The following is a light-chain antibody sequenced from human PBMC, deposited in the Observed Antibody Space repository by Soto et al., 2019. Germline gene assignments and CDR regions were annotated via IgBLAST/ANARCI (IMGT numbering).Light chain of an antibody. J-gene: IGLJ1*01. CDR2: DVS. CDR1: SSDVGGYNY. CDR3: SSYTTSNTRQIV. V-gene: IGLV2-14*03. Sequence: QSALTQPASVSGSPGQSITISCTGTSSDVGGYNYVSWYQHHPGKAPKLLIYDVSNRPSGVSNRFSGSRSDNTASLTISGLQPEDEADYYCSSYTTSNTRQIVFGTGTKVIVL.